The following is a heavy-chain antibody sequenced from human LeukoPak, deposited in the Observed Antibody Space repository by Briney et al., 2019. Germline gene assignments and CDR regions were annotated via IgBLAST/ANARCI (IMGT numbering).Heavy chain of an antibody. CDR3: ARHARRSGSYLKFDY. J-gene: IGHJ4*02. V-gene: IGHV4-34*01. CDR1: GGSFSGYY. Sequence: PSETLSLTCAVYGGSFSGYYWSWIRQPPGKGLEWIGEINHSRSTNYNPSLKSRVTISVDTSKNQFSLKLSSVTAADTAVYYCARHARRSGSYLKFDYWGQGTLVTVSS. CDR2: INHSRST. D-gene: IGHD3-10*01.